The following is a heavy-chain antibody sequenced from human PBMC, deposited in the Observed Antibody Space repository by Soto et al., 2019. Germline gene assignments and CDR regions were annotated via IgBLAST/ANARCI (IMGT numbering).Heavy chain of an antibody. CDR2: IGPNPANT. J-gene: IGHJ4*02. CDR3: ATARHCSSDACPAAE. Sequence: EVQLLESGGALVQPGGSLRLSCAASGFPFSTSGMLWVHQTPGEGLEWVSAIGPNPANTKYTDSVKGRFTISRDNSKNTVFLQMTTLRAEDTALYYCATARHCSSDACPAAEWGQGTLITVSS. V-gene: IGHV3-23*01. D-gene: IGHD2-2*01. CDR1: GFPFSTSG.